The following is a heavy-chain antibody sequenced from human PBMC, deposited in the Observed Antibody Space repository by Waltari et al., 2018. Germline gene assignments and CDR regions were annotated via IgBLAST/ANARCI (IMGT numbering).Heavy chain of an antibody. CDR1: GFSFRAHW. J-gene: IGHJ4*02. D-gene: IGHD5-18*01. CDR2: INVDGSSI. Sequence: EVQLVEAGGDIVKPGGSLRLSCLASGFSFRAHWLHWVRQVPGKGLVWVSRINVDGSSISYSDSVKGRFTISRDNTKNTLYLQLNSLRAEDTAVYYCARKGGRGYTYGPFYYDSWGQGTLVTVSS. CDR3: ARKGGRGYTYGPFYYDS. V-gene: IGHV3-74*01.